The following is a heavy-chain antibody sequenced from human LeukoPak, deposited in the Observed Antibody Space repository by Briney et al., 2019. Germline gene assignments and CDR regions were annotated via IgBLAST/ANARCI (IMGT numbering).Heavy chain of an antibody. CDR2: INHSGST. V-gene: IGHV4-34*01. CDR3: ARAPLDQTTVTTCYFDY. Sequence: SETLSLTYAVYGGSFSGYYWSWIRQPPGKGLEWIGEINHSGSTNYNPSLKSRVTVSVDTSKNQFSLKLSSVTAADTAVYYCARAPLDQTTVTTCYFDYWGQGTLVTVSS. CDR1: GGSFSGYY. D-gene: IGHD4-17*01. J-gene: IGHJ4*02.